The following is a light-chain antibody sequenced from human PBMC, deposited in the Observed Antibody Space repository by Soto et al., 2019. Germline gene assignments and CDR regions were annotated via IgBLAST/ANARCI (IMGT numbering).Light chain of an antibody. Sequence: EFVLTQSPAPWSLSPGESASLSCRASQTVRNFLLWFHQKPGQAPRLLIYGASSRATGIPDRFSGSGSGTDFTLTISSLQPEDVATYYCLQHNSYPHTFGGGTKVDIK. CDR2: GAS. V-gene: IGKV3-11*01. CDR1: QTVRNF. J-gene: IGKJ4*01. CDR3: LQHNSYPHT.